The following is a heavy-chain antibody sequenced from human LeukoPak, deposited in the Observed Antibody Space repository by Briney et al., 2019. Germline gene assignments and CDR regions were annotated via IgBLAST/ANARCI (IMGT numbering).Heavy chain of an antibody. CDR2: IYYSDST. CDR1: GGSISNYF. CDR3: AGGVTIVRGTSKHFDY. Sequence: SETLSLTCTVSGGSISNYFWSWIRQPPGKGLECIGYIYYSDSTNYNPSLKSRVTVSVDTSKNQFSLNLSSVTAADTAVYYCAGGVTIVRGTSKHFDYWGQGTLVTVSS. V-gene: IGHV4-59*08. D-gene: IGHD3-10*01. J-gene: IGHJ4*02.